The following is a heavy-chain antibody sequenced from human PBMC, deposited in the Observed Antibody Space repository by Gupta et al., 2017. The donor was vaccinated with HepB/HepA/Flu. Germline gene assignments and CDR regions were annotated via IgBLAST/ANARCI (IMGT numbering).Heavy chain of an antibody. Sequence: QVQLVQSGAEVKKPGATVKVSCKASGYSFTSYDVSWVRQATGQGLEWMGWMNPRSGNTGYQQKFQGRVTMTRDTPTSTAYMELSSLRSEDTAVYYCARGTRTFDYWGQGTLVTVSS. J-gene: IGHJ4*02. CDR1: GYSFTSYD. CDR2: MNPRSGNT. CDR3: ARGTRTFDY. V-gene: IGHV1-8*01.